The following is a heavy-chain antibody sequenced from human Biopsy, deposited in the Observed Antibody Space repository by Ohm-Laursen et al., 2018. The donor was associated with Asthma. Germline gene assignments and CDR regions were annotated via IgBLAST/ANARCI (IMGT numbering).Heavy chain of an antibody. Sequence: SLRLSCAASGFTFSSYSMNWVRQAPGKGLEWVSSISRSSSYIYYADSVKGRFTISRDNAKNSLYLQMNSLRAEDTAVYYCARDGTDMNEAMPKDYWGQGTLVTVSS. CDR2: ISRSSSYI. D-gene: IGHD2-2*01. J-gene: IGHJ4*02. V-gene: IGHV3-21*01. CDR3: ARDGTDMNEAMPKDY. CDR1: GFTFSSYS.